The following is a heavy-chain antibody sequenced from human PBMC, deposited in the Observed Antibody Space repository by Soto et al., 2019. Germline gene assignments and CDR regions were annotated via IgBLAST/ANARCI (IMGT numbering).Heavy chain of an antibody. CDR2: IDSSGYK. V-gene: IGHV2-26*01. J-gene: IGHJ5*02. D-gene: IGHD6-13*01. Sequence: QVTLKESGPVLVNPTETLTLRCTVSGLSITDSAMGVRWIRQPPGQPLEWLAHIDSSGYKSYRTFLKSRLAISKDTSKSQIVLTLTKMDPADTATYYCARRQLAVAVSPWCDPWGQGIPVTVSS. CDR3: ARRQLAVAVSPWCDP. CDR1: GLSITDSAMG.